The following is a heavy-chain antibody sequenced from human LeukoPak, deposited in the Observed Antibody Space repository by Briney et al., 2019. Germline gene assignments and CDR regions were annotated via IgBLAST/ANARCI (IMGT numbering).Heavy chain of an antibody. J-gene: IGHJ4*02. Sequence: GGSLRLSCAASGFTFSSYAMSWVRQAPGKGLEWVSAISGSGGSTYYADSVKGRFTISRDNSENTLYLQMNSLRAEDTAVYYCAKVGRVGSSWDYWGQGTLVTVSS. CDR2: ISGSGGST. V-gene: IGHV3-23*01. CDR3: AKVGRVGSSWDY. D-gene: IGHD6-13*01. CDR1: GFTFSSYA.